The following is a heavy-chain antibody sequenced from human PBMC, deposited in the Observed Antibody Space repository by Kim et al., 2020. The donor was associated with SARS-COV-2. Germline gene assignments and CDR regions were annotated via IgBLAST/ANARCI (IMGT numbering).Heavy chain of an antibody. Sequence: QGRVTITRDTSASTAYMELSSLRSEDTAVYYCARDGAMVRAYYYYYGMDVWGQGTTVTVSS. D-gene: IGHD3-10*01. CDR3: ARDGAMVRAYYYYYGMDV. V-gene: IGHV1-3*01. J-gene: IGHJ6*02.